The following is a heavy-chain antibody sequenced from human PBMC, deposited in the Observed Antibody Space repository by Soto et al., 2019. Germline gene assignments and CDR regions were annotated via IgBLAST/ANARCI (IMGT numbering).Heavy chain of an antibody. J-gene: IGHJ6*02. CDR1: GFTFSSYA. Sequence: TVGSLRLSCAASGFTFSSYAMHWVRQAPGKGLEWVAVISYDGSNKYYADSVKGRFTISRDNSKNTLYLQMNSLRAEDTAVYYCARGRGVYYYYGMDVWGQGTTVTVSS. D-gene: IGHD3-10*01. V-gene: IGHV3-30-3*01. CDR2: ISYDGSNK. CDR3: ARGRGVYYYYGMDV.